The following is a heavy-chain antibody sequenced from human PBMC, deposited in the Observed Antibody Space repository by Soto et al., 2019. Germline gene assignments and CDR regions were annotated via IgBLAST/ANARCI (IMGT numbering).Heavy chain of an antibody. Sequence: QVQLVESGGGVVQPGRSLRLSCAVSGFTFSNYAMHWVRQAPGKGLEWVAIVSHDGNNQYYADSAKGRFTISRDNSENTLYLQMNSLRTEDTAVFYCARDGATQIWNPWDFDLWGRGTLVTVSS. CDR2: VSHDGNNQ. D-gene: IGHD1-1*01. CDR1: GFTFSNYA. CDR3: ARDGATQIWNPWDFDL. J-gene: IGHJ2*01. V-gene: IGHV3-30*04.